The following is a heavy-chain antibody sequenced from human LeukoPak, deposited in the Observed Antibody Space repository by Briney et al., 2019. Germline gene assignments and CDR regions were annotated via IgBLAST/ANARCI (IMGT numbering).Heavy chain of an antibody. CDR1: GGSISSGGYY. V-gene: IGHV4-31*03. CDR2: IYYSGTT. CDR3: ARVLASSGSRSYDF. D-gene: IGHD1-26*01. Sequence: SETLSLTCTVSGGSISSGGYYWSWIRQHPGKGLEWIGDIYYSGTTYYNPSLKSRLTISVDTSKNQFSPKLSSVTAADTAVYYCARVLASSGSRSYDFWGQGTLVIVSS. J-gene: IGHJ4*02.